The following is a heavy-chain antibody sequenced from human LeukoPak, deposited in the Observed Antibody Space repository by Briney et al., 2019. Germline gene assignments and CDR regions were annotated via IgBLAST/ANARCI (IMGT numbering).Heavy chain of an antibody. D-gene: IGHD3-16*01. Sequence: SETLSLTCTVSGGSISSSSYYWGWIRQPPGKGLEWIGSIYYSGSTYYNPSLKSRVTISVDTSKNQFSLKLSSVTAADTAVYYCARDVDDYVWGSSRWGQGTLVTVSS. CDR1: GGSISSSSYY. J-gene: IGHJ4*02. CDR2: IYYSGST. CDR3: ARDVDDYVWGSSR. V-gene: IGHV4-39*07.